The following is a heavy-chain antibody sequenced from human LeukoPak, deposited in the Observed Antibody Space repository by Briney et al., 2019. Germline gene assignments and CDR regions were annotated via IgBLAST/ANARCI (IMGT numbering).Heavy chain of an antibody. CDR2: INHSGST. J-gene: IGHJ4*02. V-gene: IGHV4-34*01. CDR3: ARGPTTVYDSLTGYYYFDD. CDR1: GGSFSGYW. D-gene: IGHD3-9*01. Sequence: SETLSLTCTVYGGSFSGYWWTWIRQPPGKGLEWIGEINHSGSTNYNPTLKSRVTISIDTSKNHFSLKLSSVTAADTAVYYCARGPTTVYDSLTGYYYFDDWGQGTLVTVSS.